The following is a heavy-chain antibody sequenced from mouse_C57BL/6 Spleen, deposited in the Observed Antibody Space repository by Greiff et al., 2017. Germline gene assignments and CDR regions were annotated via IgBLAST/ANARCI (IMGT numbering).Heavy chain of an antibody. J-gene: IGHJ4*01. CDR1: GYTFTDYY. D-gene: IGHD1-1*01. Sequence: EVQLQESGPVLVKPGASVKMSCKASGYTFTDYYMNWVKQSHGKSLEWIGVINPYNGGTSYNQKFKGKATLTVDTSSSTAYMELNSLTSEDSAVYYCARGAVVAHYYAIDYWGQGTSVTVSS. CDR3: ARGAVVAHYYAIDY. CDR2: INPYNGGT. V-gene: IGHV1-19*01.